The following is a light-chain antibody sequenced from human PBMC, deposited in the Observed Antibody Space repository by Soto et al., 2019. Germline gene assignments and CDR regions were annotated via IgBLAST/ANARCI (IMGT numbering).Light chain of an antibody. CDR3: QQLNSYPLT. Sequence: DIQLTQSPSFLSASVGDRVTITCRASQGISSYLAWYQQKPGKAPKLLIYAASTLQSGVPSRFSGSGSGTDFTLTISSLQPEDFVSYYCQQLNSYPLTFGGGTKVEIK. CDR2: AAS. V-gene: IGKV1-9*01. J-gene: IGKJ4*01. CDR1: QGISSY.